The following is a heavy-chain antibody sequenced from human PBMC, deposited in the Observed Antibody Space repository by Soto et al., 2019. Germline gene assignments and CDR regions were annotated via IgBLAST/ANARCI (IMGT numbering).Heavy chain of an antibody. CDR3: ARDRTHYYYYGMDV. CDR1: GGSISSYY. Sequence: SETLSLTCTVSGGSISSYYWSWIRQPPGKGLEWIGYIYYSGSTNYNPSLKSRVTISVDTSKNQFSLKLSSVTAADTAVYYCARDRTHYYYYGMDVWGQGTTVTVSS. CDR2: IYYSGST. V-gene: IGHV4-59*01. J-gene: IGHJ6*02.